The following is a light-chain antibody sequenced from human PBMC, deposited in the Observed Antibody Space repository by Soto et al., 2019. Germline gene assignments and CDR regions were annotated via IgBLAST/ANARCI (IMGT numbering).Light chain of an antibody. CDR1: QSISSW. Sequence: DIQMTQSPSTLSASVGDRVTITCRASQSISSWLAWYQQKPGKAPKLLIYDASSLESGVPSRFSGSGSGTEFTLTISSLQPDDFATYYCQQYNSYSPITFGQGTDW. CDR3: QQYNSYSPIT. J-gene: IGKJ5*01. V-gene: IGKV1-5*01. CDR2: DAS.